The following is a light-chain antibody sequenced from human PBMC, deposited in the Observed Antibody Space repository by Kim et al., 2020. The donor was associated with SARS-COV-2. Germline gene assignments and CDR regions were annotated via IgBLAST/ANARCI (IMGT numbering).Light chain of an antibody. V-gene: IGKV1-39*01. Sequence: ASVGDRVTITCRASQSINTYLNWYQQKPGKAPKLLIYAASSLRSGVPSRFSGSGSGTDFTLTISSLQPEDFATYYCQQSYSIPNTFGQGTRLEIK. CDR2: AAS. CDR3: QQSYSIPNT. CDR1: QSINTY. J-gene: IGKJ5*01.